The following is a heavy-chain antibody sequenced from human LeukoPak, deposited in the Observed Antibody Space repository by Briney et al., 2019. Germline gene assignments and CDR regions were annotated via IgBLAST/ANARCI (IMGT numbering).Heavy chain of an antibody. D-gene: IGHD3-9*01. Sequence: GGSLRLSCAASGFTFSSYAMSWVRQAPGKGLEWVSAISGSGGSTYYADSVKGRFTISRDNSKNTLYLQMNSLRAEDTAVYYCAKSSDFLTGSFPFDYWGQGTLVTVSS. CDR2: ISGSGGST. CDR3: AKSSDFLTGSFPFDY. V-gene: IGHV3-23*01. J-gene: IGHJ4*02. CDR1: GFTFSSYA.